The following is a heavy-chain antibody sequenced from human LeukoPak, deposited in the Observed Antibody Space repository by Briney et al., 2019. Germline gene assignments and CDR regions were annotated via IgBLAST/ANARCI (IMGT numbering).Heavy chain of an antibody. Sequence: SETLSLTCTVSGGSISSSSYYWGWIRQPPGKGLEWIGSIYYSGSTYYNPSLKSRVTISVDTSKNQFSLKLSSVTAADTAVYYCARDYYDSSGYYARAFDIWGQGTMVTVSS. CDR2: IYYSGST. CDR1: GGSISSSSYY. V-gene: IGHV4-39*07. D-gene: IGHD3-22*01. CDR3: ARDYYDSSGYYARAFDI. J-gene: IGHJ3*02.